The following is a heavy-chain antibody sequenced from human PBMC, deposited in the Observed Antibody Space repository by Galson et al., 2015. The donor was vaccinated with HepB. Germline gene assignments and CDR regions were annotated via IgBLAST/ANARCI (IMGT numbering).Heavy chain of an antibody. CDR1: GGSISSYY. V-gene: IGHV4-59*08. CDR3: ARGAAAVDY. J-gene: IGHJ4*02. Sequence: ETLSLTCTVSGGSISSYYWSWIRQPPGKGLEWIGYIYYSGSTNYNPSLKSRVTISVDTSKNQFSLKLSSVTAADTAVYYCARGAAAVDYWGQGTLVTVSS. D-gene: IGHD6-13*01. CDR2: IYYSGST.